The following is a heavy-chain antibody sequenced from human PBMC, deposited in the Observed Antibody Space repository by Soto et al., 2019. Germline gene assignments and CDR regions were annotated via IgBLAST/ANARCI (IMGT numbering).Heavy chain of an antibody. Sequence: SETLSLTCAVYGGPLSDYYWSWIRQPPGKGLEWSGEINHSGSTNYIPSLKSRVTISVDTSKNQFSLKLSSVTAADTAVYYCESLGGSYEHFAFDIWGQGTMVT. V-gene: IGHV4-34*01. D-gene: IGHD1-26*01. J-gene: IGHJ3*02. CDR3: ESLGGSYEHFAFDI. CDR2: INHSGST. CDR1: GGPLSDYY.